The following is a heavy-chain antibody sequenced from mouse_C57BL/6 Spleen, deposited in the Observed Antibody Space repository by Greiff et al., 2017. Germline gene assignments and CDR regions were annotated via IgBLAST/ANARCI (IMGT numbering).Heavy chain of an antibody. CDR3: ARRKGGSGYVPCDY. Sequence: QVQLQQPGAELVKPGASVKLSCKASGYTFTSYWMQWVKQRPGQGLEWIGEIDPSDSYTNYNQKFKGRATLTVDTSSSTAYMQLSSLTSEDSAVYYCARRKGGSGYVPCDYWGEGTTRTVSS. V-gene: IGHV1-50*01. CDR1: GYTFTSYW. D-gene: IGHD1-1*01. CDR2: IDPSDSYT. J-gene: IGHJ2*01.